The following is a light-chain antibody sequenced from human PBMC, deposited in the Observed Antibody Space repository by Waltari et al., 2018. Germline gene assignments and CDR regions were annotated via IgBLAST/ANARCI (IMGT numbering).Light chain of an antibody. CDR2: DAS. V-gene: IGKV3-11*01. CDR3: KQRTNWPLT. J-gene: IGKJ4*01. Sequence: EIVLTQSPATLSLSPGARATLSCRASQSVSSYLAWFQQKPGQAPRLLIYDASNRATGIPARFSGSGSGTDFTLTISSLEPEDFAVYYCKQRTNWPLTFGGGTKVEIK. CDR1: QSVSSY.